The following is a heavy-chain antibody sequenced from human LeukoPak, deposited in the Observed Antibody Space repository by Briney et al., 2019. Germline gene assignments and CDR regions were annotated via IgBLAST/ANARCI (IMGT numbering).Heavy chain of an antibody. Sequence: PSETLSLTCTVPGGSISSGSYYWSWIRQPAGKGLEWIGRIYTSGSTNYNPSLKSRVTISVDTSKNQFSLKLSSVTAADTAVYYCARGGYCSGGSCSHYYYYMDVWGKGTTVTISS. J-gene: IGHJ6*03. CDR1: GGSISSGSYY. V-gene: IGHV4-61*02. CDR2: IYTSGST. D-gene: IGHD2-15*01. CDR3: ARGGYCSGGSCSHYYYYMDV.